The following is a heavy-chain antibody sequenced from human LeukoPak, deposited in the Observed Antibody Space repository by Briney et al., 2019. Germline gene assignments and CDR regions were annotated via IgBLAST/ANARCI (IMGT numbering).Heavy chain of an antibody. CDR2: IIPILGIA. J-gene: IGHJ4*02. D-gene: IGHD5-18*01. Sequence: ASVKVSCKASGGTFSSYAISWVRPAPGQGLEWMGRIIPILGIANYAQKFQGRVTITADKSTSTAYMELSSLRSEDTAVYYCARDRRYSYGYQYYFDYWGQGTLVTVSS. V-gene: IGHV1-69*04. CDR3: ARDRRYSYGYQYYFDY. CDR1: GGTFSSYA.